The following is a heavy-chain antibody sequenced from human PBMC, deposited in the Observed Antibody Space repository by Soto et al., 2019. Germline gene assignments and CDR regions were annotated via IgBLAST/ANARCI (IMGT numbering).Heavy chain of an antibody. CDR1: GYTFTGYY. J-gene: IGHJ4*02. D-gene: IGHD5-18*01. CDR3: ARVLGRIQLWSSSPGY. V-gene: IGHV1-2*02. Sequence: ASVKVSCKASGYTFTGYYMHWVRQAPGQGLEWMGWINPNSGGTNYAQKFQGRVTMTRETSISTAYMELSRLRSDDTAVYYCARVLGRIQLWSSSPGYWGQGTLVTVSS. CDR2: INPNSGGT.